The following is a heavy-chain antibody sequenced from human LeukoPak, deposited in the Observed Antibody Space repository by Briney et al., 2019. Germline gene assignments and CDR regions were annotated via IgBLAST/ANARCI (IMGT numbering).Heavy chain of an antibody. CDR2: IYYSGST. CDR1: GVSISSYY. D-gene: IGHD5-12*01. J-gene: IGHJ4*02. Sequence: SSETLSLTCTVSGVSISSYYWSWIRQPPGKGLEWIGYIYYSGSTNYNPSLKSRVTISVDTSKNQFSLKLSSVTAADTAVYYCATMPGRYSGYDSLYYFDYWGQGTLVTVSS. CDR3: ATMPGRYSGYDSLYYFDY. V-gene: IGHV4-59*01.